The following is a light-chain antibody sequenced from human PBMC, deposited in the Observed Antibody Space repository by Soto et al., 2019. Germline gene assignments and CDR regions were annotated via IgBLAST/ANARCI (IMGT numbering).Light chain of an antibody. J-gene: IGLJ1*01. Sequence: ALTQPASVSGSPGQSITISCTGTNVDVGGYNYVSWYQHHPGKAPKLLIFEVSNRPSGVSNRFSGSKSGNTASLTISGLQSEDEADYYCASYTIKTTYVFGSGTKVTVL. CDR3: ASYTIKTTYV. CDR1: NVDVGGYNY. CDR2: EVS. V-gene: IGLV2-14*01.